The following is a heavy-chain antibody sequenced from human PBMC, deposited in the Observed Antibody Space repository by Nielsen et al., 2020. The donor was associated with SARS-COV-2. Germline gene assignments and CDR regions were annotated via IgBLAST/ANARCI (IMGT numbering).Heavy chain of an antibody. D-gene: IGHD6-13*01. J-gene: IGHJ4*02. CDR1: GFTFSSYA. CDR3: AKTPGSSSWSDLLFDY. V-gene: IGHV3-23*01. CDR2: ISANIGST. Sequence: ETLSLTCAASGFTFSSYAMSWVRQAPGRGLEWVSAISANIGSTTYADSVKGRFTISRDNSKSSLYLEMYSLRAEDTAVYFCAKTPGSSSWSDLLFDYWGQGILVTVSS.